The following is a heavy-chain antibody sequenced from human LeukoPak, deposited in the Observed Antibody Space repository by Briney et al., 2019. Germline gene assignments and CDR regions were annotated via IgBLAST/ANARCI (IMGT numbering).Heavy chain of an antibody. Sequence: SETLSLTCNVSGGSICSYYWSWIRQPPGKGLEWIGYINYSGSNKDYPSLKSRVTISGDTSKTQFSLQLTSVTAADTAVYFCARVHYYGSGQASSFDYWGQGSLVTVSS. CDR2: INYSGSN. CDR1: GGSICSYY. D-gene: IGHD3-10*01. CDR3: ARVHYYGSGQASSFDY. J-gene: IGHJ4*02. V-gene: IGHV4-59*01.